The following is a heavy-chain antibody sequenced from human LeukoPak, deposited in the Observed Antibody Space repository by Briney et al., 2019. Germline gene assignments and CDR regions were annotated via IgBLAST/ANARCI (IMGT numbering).Heavy chain of an antibody. Sequence: GGSLRLSCAASGFTFSSYWMHWVRHAPGKGLVWVSRINSDGSSTSYADSVKGRFTISRDNAKNTLYLQMNSLRAEDTAVYYCARVSSSGWYRELDYWGQGTLVTVSS. V-gene: IGHV3-74*01. CDR3: ARVSSSGWYRELDY. CDR1: GFTFSSYW. J-gene: IGHJ4*02. CDR2: INSDGSST. D-gene: IGHD6-19*01.